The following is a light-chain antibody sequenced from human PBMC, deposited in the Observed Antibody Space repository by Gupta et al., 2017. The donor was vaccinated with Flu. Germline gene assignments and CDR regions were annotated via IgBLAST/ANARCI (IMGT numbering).Light chain of an antibody. CDR3: GTWDSSLSAWV. V-gene: IGLV1-51*02. CDR1: SSNIGNNY. Sequence: QSVLTQTPSLSAAPGQKVTVTCSGSSSNIGNNYVSWYQQLPGTAPKLLIYENNKRPSGIPDRFSGSNSGTSATLGITGLQTGDEADYYCGTWDSSLSAWVFGGGTKLTVL. J-gene: IGLJ3*02. CDR2: ENN.